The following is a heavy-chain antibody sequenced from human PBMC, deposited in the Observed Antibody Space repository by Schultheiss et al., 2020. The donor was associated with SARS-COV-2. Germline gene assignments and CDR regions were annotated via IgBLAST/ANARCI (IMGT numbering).Heavy chain of an antibody. J-gene: IGHJ4*02. CDR2: IYYGGST. CDR1: GGSFSGYY. V-gene: IGHV4-59*01. Sequence: SQTLSLTCAVYGGSFSGYYWSWIRQPPGKGLEWIGYIYYGGSTNYNPSFKSRVTISADTSKNQFSLKLNSVTAADTAVYYCARDRAITMTYFDFWGRGALVTVSS. D-gene: IGHD3-22*01. CDR3: ARDRAITMTYFDF.